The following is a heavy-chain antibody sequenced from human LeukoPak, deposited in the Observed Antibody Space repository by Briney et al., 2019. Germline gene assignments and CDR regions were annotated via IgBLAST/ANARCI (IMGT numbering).Heavy chain of an antibody. D-gene: IGHD3-10*01. CDR2: MNQDGSEK. J-gene: IGHJ4*02. CDR3: ARDGAARGSGSFGD. Sequence: GGSLRLSCAASGFTFSRYWMSWVRQAPGKGLEWVANMNQDGSEKHYVDSVKGRFTISRDNAKNPLYLQVNSLRAEDTAVYYCARDGAARGSGSFGDWGQGTLLTVSS. CDR1: GFTFSRYW. V-gene: IGHV3-7*01.